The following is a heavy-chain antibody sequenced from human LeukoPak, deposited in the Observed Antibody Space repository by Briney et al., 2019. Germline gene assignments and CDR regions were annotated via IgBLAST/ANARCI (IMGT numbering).Heavy chain of an antibody. V-gene: IGHV3-21*01. Sequence: GGSLRLSCAASGFTFSSYTMNWVRQAPGKGLEWVSSISSSSSYIYYADSVKGRFTISRDNAKNSLYLQMNSLRAEDTAVYYCARAGSNYYDSSGYYPTYWGRGTLVTVSS. J-gene: IGHJ4*02. CDR2: ISSSSSYI. D-gene: IGHD3-22*01. CDR3: ARAGSNYYDSSGYYPTY. CDR1: GFTFSSYT.